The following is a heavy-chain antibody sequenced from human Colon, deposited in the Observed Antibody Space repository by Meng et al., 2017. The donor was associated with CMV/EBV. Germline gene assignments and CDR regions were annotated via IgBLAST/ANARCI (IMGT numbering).Heavy chain of an antibody. Sequence: GESLKISCATSGFTLRDYDMSWVRQAPGKGLEWVSYIASRDDTIYYADSVRGRFTISRDNAKNSLYLEMNSLRVEDTAVYYCARGKFYLAYWGQGTLVTVSS. D-gene: IGHD3-10*01. CDR1: GFTLRDYD. J-gene: IGHJ4*02. CDR3: ARGKFYLAY. V-gene: IGHV3-48*03. CDR2: IASRDDTI.